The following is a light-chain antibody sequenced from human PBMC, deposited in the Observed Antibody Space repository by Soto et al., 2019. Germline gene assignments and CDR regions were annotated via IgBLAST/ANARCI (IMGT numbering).Light chain of an antibody. V-gene: IGLV2-8*01. CDR3: SSYAGSARIL. CDR1: SSDVGGYNY. J-gene: IGLJ3*02. Sequence: QSVLTQPPSASGSPGQSVTSSCTGTSSDVGGYNYVSWYQQHPDKAPTLIIYEVSKRPSGVPDRFSGSKSGNTASLTVSGLQADDEADYYCSSYAGSARILFGGWTKLAVL. CDR2: EVS.